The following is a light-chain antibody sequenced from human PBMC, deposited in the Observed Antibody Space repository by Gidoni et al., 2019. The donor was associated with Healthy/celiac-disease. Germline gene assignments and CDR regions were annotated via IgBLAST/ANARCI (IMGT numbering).Light chain of an antibody. CDR2: KAS. V-gene: IGKV1-5*03. CDR3: QQYNSYSYT. J-gene: IGKJ2*01. CDR1: QSISSW. Sequence: DIQMTQPPSTLSASVGDRVTITCRASQSISSWLAWYQQKPGKAPKLLIYKASSLESGVPSRFSGSESGTEFTLTISSLQPDDFATYYCQQYNSYSYTFGQGTKLEIK.